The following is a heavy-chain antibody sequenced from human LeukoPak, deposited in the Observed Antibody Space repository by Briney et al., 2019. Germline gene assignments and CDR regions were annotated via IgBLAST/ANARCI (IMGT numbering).Heavy chain of an antibody. D-gene: IGHD6-25*01. CDR1: GGSISSYY. V-gene: IGHV4-4*07. CDR2: IYTSGST. Sequence: SETLSLTCTVSGGSISSYYWSWIRQPAGKGLEWIGRIYTSGSTNYNPSLKSRVTMSVDTSKNQFFLKLSSVTAADTAVYYCARQVSSAQHYYYYGMDVWGQGTTVTVSS. CDR3: ARQVSSAQHYYYYGMDV. J-gene: IGHJ6*02.